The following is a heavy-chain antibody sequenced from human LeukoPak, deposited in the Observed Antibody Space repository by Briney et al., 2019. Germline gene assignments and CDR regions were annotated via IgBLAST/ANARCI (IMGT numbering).Heavy chain of an antibody. D-gene: IGHD2-2*01. CDR3: ARDPGYCSSASCYGGGFDY. J-gene: IGHJ4*02. V-gene: IGHV4-4*07. CDR2: IYTSGST. Sequence: SETLSLTCTVSGGSISSYYWSWIRQPAGKGLEWIGRIYTSGSTNYNPSLKSRVTMSVDTSKNQFSLKLSSVTAADTAVYYWARDPGYCSSASCYGGGFDYWGQGTLVTVSS. CDR1: GGSISSYY.